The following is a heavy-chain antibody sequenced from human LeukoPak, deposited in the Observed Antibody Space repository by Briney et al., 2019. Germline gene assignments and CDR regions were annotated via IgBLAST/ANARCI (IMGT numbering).Heavy chain of an antibody. V-gene: IGHV4-4*02. CDR2: IYHSGST. J-gene: IGHJ4*02. D-gene: IGHD5-18*01. CDR1: GGSIRSSNW. CDR3: AGERGYSYGYPYFDY. Sequence: SETLSLTCAVSGGSIRSSNWWSWVRQPPGKGLEWIGEIYHSGSTNYNPSLKSRVTMSVDKSKNQFSLKLSSVTAADTAVYYCAGERGYSYGYPYFDYWGQGTLVTVSS.